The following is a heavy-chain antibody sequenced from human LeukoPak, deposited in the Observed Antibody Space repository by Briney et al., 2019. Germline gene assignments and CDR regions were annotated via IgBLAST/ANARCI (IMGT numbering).Heavy chain of an antibody. V-gene: IGHV1-46*02. CDR3: ARELRGSSWYMHVGSWFDP. CDR1: GYNFNSYY. J-gene: IGHJ5*02. D-gene: IGHD6-13*01. Sequence: GASVKVSCKASGYNFNSYYMYWVRQAPGQGLEWMGKINPRGGSTSYAQKFQGRVTMTRDTSISTAYMELSRLRSDDTAVYYCARELRGSSWYMHVGSWFDPWGQGTLVTVSS. CDR2: INPRGGST.